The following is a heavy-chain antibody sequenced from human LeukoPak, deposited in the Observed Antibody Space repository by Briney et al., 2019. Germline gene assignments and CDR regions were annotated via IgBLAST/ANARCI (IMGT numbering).Heavy chain of an antibody. D-gene: IGHD4-17*01. Sequence: PSETLSLTCTVSGGSISTYYWSWIRQPAGKGLEWLARIYTSGTTNYNPSLKSRVTISVDTSKNQFSLKLSSVTAADTAVYYCAREREGPYGYLDYWGQGTLVTVSS. CDR2: IYTSGTT. CDR1: GGSISTYY. J-gene: IGHJ4*02. CDR3: AREREGPYGYLDY. V-gene: IGHV4-4*07.